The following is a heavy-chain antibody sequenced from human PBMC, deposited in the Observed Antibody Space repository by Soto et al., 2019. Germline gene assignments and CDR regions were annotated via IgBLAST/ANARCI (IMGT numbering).Heavy chain of an antibody. CDR2: IKTKPDDGTI. J-gene: IGHJ4*02. CDR1: GLIFSDVW. V-gene: IGHV3-15*01. D-gene: IGHD1-1*01. CDR3: TTSNLGVDF. Sequence: GGSLRLSXAASGLIFSDVWMTWVRQAPGKGLEWVGRIKTKPDDGTIDYAAPVRGRFTISRDDSKNTLYLQMTSLTPDDTGVYYCTTSNLGVDFWGPGTLVTVSS.